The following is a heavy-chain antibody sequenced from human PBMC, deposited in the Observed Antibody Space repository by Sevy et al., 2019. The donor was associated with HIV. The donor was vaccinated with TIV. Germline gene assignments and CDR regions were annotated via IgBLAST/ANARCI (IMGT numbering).Heavy chain of an antibody. CDR1: GFSFNSYD. CDR3: TRAAVAGSNRFDP. Sequence: GGSLRLSCEASGFSFNSYDMHWVRQAPGKGLEWVSGIGPTGDTYYSGSVKGRFTISRQNAKNSLYLQMKSLRVGDTAVSYCTRAAVAGSNRFDPWGQGTLVTVSS. CDR2: IGPTGDT. J-gene: IGHJ5*02. D-gene: IGHD6-19*01. V-gene: IGHV3-13*01.